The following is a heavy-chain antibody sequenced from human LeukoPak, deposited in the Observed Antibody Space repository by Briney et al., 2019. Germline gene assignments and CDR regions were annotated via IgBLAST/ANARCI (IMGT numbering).Heavy chain of an antibody. D-gene: IGHD5-18*01. Sequence: GGSLRLSCAASGFTFDDYGMSWVRQAPGKGLEWVSGINWNGGSTGYADSVKGRCTISRDNAKNSLYLQMNSLRAEDTALYYCAKENGEYSYDYYYYYYMDVWGKGTTVTVSS. CDR3: AKENGEYSYDYYYYYYMDV. CDR2: INWNGGST. CDR1: GFTFDDYG. V-gene: IGHV3-20*04. J-gene: IGHJ6*03.